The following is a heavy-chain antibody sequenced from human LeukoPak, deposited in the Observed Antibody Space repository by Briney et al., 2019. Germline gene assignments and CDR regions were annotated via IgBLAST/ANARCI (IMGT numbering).Heavy chain of an antibody. V-gene: IGHV1-69*04. D-gene: IGHD6-13*01. CDR3: ARGQPQMAGIAAATGSMDV. CDR2: IIPILGIA. Sequence: SVKVSCKASGGTFSSYAISWVRQAPGQGLEWMGRIIPILGIANYAQKFQGRVTITADESTSTAYMELSSLRSEDTAVYYCARGQPQMAGIAAATGSMDVWGKGTTVTVSS. CDR1: GGTFSSYA. J-gene: IGHJ6*03.